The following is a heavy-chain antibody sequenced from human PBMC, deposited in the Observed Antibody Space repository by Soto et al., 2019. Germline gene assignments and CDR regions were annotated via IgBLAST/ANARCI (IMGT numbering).Heavy chain of an antibody. J-gene: IGHJ4*02. CDR2: IIPMSGTT. D-gene: IGHD1-1*01. V-gene: IGHV1-69*12. CDR3: ARDNTGLDY. Sequence: QVHLVQSGAEVKKPGSSVKVSCKASGGAFTSYSFHWVRQAPGQGLEWMGGIIPMSGTTNYALKFQGRVTMTADVPTNTAYIELSSLRSEDTAIYHCARDNTGLDYWGQGTLVTVSS. CDR1: GGAFTSYS.